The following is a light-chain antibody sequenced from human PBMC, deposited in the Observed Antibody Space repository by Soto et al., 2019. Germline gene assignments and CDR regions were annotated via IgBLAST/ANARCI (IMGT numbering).Light chain of an antibody. CDR2: GAS. J-gene: IGKJ2*01. CDR3: QQYNNWPPYT. V-gene: IGKV3-15*01. CDR1: ETISTD. Sequence: ISMTQSPATLSVSPGGRVTLSCGASETISTDLAWYHHRPGQAPRLLIYGASTRAPGVPARFSGSGSGTEFTLTISSLQSEDFAVYYCQQYNNWPPYTFGQGTKVDIK.